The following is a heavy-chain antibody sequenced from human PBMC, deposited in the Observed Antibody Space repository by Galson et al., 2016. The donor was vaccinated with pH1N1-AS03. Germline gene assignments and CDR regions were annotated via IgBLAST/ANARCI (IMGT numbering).Heavy chain of an antibody. V-gene: IGHV3-21*01. CDR2: ISSSSSYI. CDR3: ARRSAAVSGTGCVDV. CDR1: GFTFRTYG. Sequence: SLRLSCAASGFTFRTYGMNWVRQAPGKGLEWVSSISSSSSYIYYADSEKGRFTISRDNARSSLYLQMNSLRAEDTAVYYCARRSAAVSGTGCVDVWGQGTTVTVSS. J-gene: IGHJ6*02. D-gene: IGHD6-19*01.